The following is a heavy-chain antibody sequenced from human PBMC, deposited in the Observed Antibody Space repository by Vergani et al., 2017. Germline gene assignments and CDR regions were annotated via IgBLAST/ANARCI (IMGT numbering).Heavy chain of an antibody. CDR3: AKALYSNYGGDAFDI. CDR2: ISWNSGSI. D-gene: IGHD4-11*01. Sequence: EVQLVESGGGLVQPGGSLRLSCAASGFTFSSYWMNWVRQAPGKGLEWVSGISWNSGSIGYADSVKGRFTISRDNAKNSLYLQMNSLRTEDTALYYCAKALYSNYGGDAFDIWGQGTMVTVSS. CDR1: GFTFSSYW. V-gene: IGHV3-9*01. J-gene: IGHJ3*02.